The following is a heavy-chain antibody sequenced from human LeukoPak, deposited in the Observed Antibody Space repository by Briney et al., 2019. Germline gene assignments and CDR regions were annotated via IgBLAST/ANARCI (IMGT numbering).Heavy chain of an antibody. CDR2: INPSGGST. Sequence: ASVKVSCKASGYTFTSYYMHWVRQAPGQGLEWMGIINPSGGSTSYAQKLQGRVTMTTDTSTSTAYMELRSLRSDDTAVYYCARSHYGSSWGYYFDYWGQGTLVTVSS. CDR1: GYTFTSYY. D-gene: IGHD3-10*01. V-gene: IGHV1-46*01. CDR3: ARSHYGSSWGYYFDY. J-gene: IGHJ4*02.